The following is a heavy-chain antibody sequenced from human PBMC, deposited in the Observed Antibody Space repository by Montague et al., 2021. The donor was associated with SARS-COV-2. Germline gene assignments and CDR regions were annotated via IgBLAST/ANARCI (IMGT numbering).Heavy chain of an antibody. CDR2: IYSGGST. Sequence: SLSLSCAASGFTVSSNYMSWVRQAPGKGLEWVSVIYSGGSTYYADSVKGRFTISRDNSKNTLYLQMNSLRAEDTAVYYCARDLGLGSSWYTFDYWGQGTLVTVSS. D-gene: IGHD6-13*01. CDR1: GFTVSSNY. J-gene: IGHJ4*02. V-gene: IGHV3-53*01. CDR3: ARDLGLGSSWYTFDY.